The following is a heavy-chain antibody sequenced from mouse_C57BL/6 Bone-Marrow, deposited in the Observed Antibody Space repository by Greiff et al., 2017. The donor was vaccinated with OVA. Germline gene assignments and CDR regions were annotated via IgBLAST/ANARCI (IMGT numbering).Heavy chain of an antibody. J-gene: IGHJ1*03. D-gene: IGHD2-3*01. V-gene: IGHV1-7*01. CDR2: INPSSGYT. Sequence: VQLVESGAELAKPGASVKLSCKASGYTFTSYWMHWVKQRPGQGLEWIGYINPSSGYTKYNQKFKDKATLTADKSSSTAYMQLSSLTYEDSAVYYCASTLYDGYHYWYFDVWGTGTTVTVSS. CDR1: GYTFTSYW. CDR3: ASTLYDGYHYWYFDV.